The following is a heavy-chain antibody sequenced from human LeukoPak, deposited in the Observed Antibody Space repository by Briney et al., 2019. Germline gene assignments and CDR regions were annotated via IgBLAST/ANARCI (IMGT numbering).Heavy chain of an antibody. CDR2: ISDGGSRT. D-gene: IGHD7-27*01. V-gene: IGHV3-23*01. Sequence: GGSLRLSCAASGFTFSSYAMSWVRQAPGKGLEWVSGISDGGSRTYYADSVKGRFTISRDDSKNTLYLQMNSLRAEDTAVYYCAKVQLGIGVDYWGQGTLVTVSS. CDR1: GFTFSSYA. CDR3: AKVQLGIGVDY. J-gene: IGHJ4*02.